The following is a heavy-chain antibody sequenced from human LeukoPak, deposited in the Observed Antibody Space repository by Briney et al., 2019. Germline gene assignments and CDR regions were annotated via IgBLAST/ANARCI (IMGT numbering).Heavy chain of an antibody. J-gene: IGHJ5*02. V-gene: IGHV3-66*02. CDR3: AGTAAGTRWFDP. CDR1: GFTVSSNY. D-gene: IGHD6-13*01. CDR2: IYSGGST. Sequence: GGSLRLSCAASGFTVSSNYMSWVRQAPGKGLEWVSVIYSGGSTYYAASVKGRFTISRDNSKNTLYLQMNSLRAEDTAVYYCAGTAAGTRWFDPWGQGTLVTVSS.